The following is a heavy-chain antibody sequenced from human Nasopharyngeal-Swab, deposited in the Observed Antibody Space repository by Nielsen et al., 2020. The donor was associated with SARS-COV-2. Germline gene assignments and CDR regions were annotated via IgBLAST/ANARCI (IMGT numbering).Heavy chain of an antibody. CDR2: INSDGSST. CDR1: GFTFSSYW. V-gene: IGHV3-74*01. D-gene: IGHD3-9*01. CDR3: ARGTYYDILTGYSYFDY. Sequence: GESLKISCAASGFTFSSYWMHWARQAPGKGLVWVSRINSDGSSTHYADSVKGRFTISRDNAKNTLYLQMNSLRAEDTAVYYCARGTYYDILTGYSYFDYWGQGTLVTVSS. J-gene: IGHJ4*02.